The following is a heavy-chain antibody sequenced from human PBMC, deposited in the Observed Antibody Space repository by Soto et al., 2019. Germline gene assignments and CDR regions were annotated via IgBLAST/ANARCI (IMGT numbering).Heavy chain of an antibody. Sequence: PSETLSLTCAVYGGSFSGYYWSWIRQPPGKGLEWIGEINHSGSTNYNPSLKSRVTISVDTSKNQFSLKLSSVTAADTAVYYCARPVQKHFYYYYYGMDVWGQGTTVTVSS. V-gene: IGHV4-34*01. CDR3: ARPVQKHFYYYYYGMDV. CDR1: GGSFSGYY. CDR2: INHSGST. D-gene: IGHD3-3*02. J-gene: IGHJ6*02.